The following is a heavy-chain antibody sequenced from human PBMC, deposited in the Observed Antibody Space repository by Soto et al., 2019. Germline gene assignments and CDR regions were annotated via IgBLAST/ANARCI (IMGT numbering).Heavy chain of an antibody. Sequence: SETLSLTCTVSGGSISGFYWTWIRQPAGKGLEWIGYIHTRGNTKYNPSLNSRVTMSVDTSKNQFFLKLNSVTAADTAVYYCARDLSMTYYRGVDVWGQGTTVTVSS. V-gene: IGHV4-4*07. CDR3: ARDLSMTYYRGVDV. CDR1: GGSISGFY. J-gene: IGHJ6*02. CDR2: IHTRGNT. D-gene: IGHD2-21*01.